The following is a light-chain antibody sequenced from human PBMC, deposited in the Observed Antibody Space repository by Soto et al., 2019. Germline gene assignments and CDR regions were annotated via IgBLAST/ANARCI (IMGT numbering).Light chain of an antibody. V-gene: IGLV2-11*01. CDR2: DVT. CDR1: ISDVAGYNY. J-gene: IGLJ2*01. CDR3: SSYAGSNNLV. Sequence: QSALTQPGSVSGSPGQSVTISCTGTISDVAGYNYVSWYQHHPGKAPKLLISDVTKRPSWVPDRFSGSKSGSTASLTISELQAEDEADYYCSSYAGSNNLVFGGGTKVTVL.